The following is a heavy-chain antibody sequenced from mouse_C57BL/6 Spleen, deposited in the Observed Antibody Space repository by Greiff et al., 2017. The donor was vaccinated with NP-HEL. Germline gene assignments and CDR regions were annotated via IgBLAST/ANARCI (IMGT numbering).Heavy chain of an antibody. CDR3: ARDQTGTSFDY. J-gene: IGHJ2*01. V-gene: IGHV1-80*01. CDR2: IYPGDGDT. CDR1: GYAFSSYW. D-gene: IGHD4-1*01. Sequence: QVQLQQSGAELVKPGASVKISCKASGYAFSSYWMNWVKQRPGKGLEWIGQIYPGDGDTNYNGKFKGKATLTADKSSSTAYMQLSSLTSEDSAVYFCARDQTGTSFDYWGQGTTLTVSS.